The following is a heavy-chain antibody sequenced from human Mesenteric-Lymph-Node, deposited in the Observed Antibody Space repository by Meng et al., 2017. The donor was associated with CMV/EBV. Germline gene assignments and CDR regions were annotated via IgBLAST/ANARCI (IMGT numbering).Heavy chain of an antibody. CDR1: GFTFGDYA. CDR2: IRSKAYGGTT. D-gene: IGHD3-22*01. V-gene: IGHV3-49*04. Sequence: GESLKISCTASGFTFGDYAMSWVRQAPGKGLEWVGFIRSKAYGGTTEYAASVKGRFTISRDASKSIAYLQMNSLKTEDTAVYYCTRWGYYDSSGYYYDYYGMDVWGQGTTVTVSS. CDR3: TRWGYYDSSGYYYDYYGMDV. J-gene: IGHJ6*02.